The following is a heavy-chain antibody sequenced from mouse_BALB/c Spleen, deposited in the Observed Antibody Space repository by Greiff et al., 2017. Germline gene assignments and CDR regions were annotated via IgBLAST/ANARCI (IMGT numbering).Heavy chain of an antibody. CDR1: GFTFSSYA. J-gene: IGHJ4*01. CDR3: ARDGNLYYYAMDY. Sequence: DVKLVESGGGLVKPGGSLKLSCAASGFTFSSYAMSWVRQSPEKRLEWVAEISSGGSYTYYPDTVTGRFTISRDNAKNTLYLEMSSLRSEDTAMYYCARDGNLYYYAMDYWGQGTSVTVSS. CDR2: ISSGGSYT. D-gene: IGHD2-1*01. V-gene: IGHV5-9-4*01.